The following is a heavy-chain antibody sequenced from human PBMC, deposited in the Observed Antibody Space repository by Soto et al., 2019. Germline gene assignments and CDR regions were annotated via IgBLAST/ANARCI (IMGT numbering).Heavy chain of an antibody. CDR3: AKFRIAAAGLLPGAANWFDP. J-gene: IGHJ5*02. D-gene: IGHD6-13*01. CDR1: GFTFSSYA. V-gene: IGHV3-23*01. Sequence: EVQLLESGGGLVQPGGSLRLSCAASGFTFSSYAMSWVRQAPGKGLEWVSAISGSGGSTYYADSVKGRFTIPRDNSKNTLYLQMNSLRAEDTAVYYFAKFRIAAAGLLPGAANWFDPWGQGTLVTVAS. CDR2: ISGSGGST.